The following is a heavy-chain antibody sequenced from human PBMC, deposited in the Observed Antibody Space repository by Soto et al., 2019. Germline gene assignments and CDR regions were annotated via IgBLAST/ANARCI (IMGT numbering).Heavy chain of an antibody. CDR3: ARGGRGAYYYYYGMDV. J-gene: IGHJ6*02. CDR1: GGSFSGYY. CDR2: INHSGST. D-gene: IGHD1-26*01. Sequence: SETLSLTCAVYGGSFSGYYWSWIRQPPGKGLEWIGEINHSGSTNYNPSLKGRVTISVDTSKNQFSLKLSSVTAADTAVYYCARGGRGAYYYYYGMDVWGQGTTVTVSS. V-gene: IGHV4-34*01.